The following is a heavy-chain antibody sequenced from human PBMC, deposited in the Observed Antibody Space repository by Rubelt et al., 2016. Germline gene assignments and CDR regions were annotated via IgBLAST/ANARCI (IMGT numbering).Heavy chain of an antibody. J-gene: IGHJ4*02. CDR3: ARVSIVGAAKDY. D-gene: IGHD1-26*01. V-gene: IGHV3-7*01. Sequence: GLEWVANIKEDGSEKFYVDSVKGRFTISRDNAKNSLYLQMNSLRAEDSAVYYCARVSIVGAAKDYWGQGTLVTVSS. CDR2: IKEDGSEK.